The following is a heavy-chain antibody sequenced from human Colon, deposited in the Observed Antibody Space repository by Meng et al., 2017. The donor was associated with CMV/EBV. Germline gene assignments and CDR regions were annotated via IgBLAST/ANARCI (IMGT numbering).Heavy chain of an antibody. D-gene: IGHD6-13*01. CDR2: ISGTSTYI. CDR1: GFTLSGYS. J-gene: IGHJ4*02. CDR3: ARGYSSSWSHEYFFDY. Sequence: GESLKISCAASGFTLSGYSMHWVRQAPGKGLEWVSSISGTSTYIYYADSVEGRFTISRDNAKSSLFLQMNSLRAEDTAVYYCARGYSSSWSHEYFFDYWGQGTLVTVSS. V-gene: IGHV3-21*01.